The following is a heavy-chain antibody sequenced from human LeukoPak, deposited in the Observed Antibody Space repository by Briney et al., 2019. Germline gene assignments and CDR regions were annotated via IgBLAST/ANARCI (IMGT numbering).Heavy chain of an antibody. V-gene: IGHV1-2*04. CDR2: INPNSGGT. CDR3: ARSAVIRQGYYYYGMDV. CDR1: GYTFTGYY. J-gene: IGHJ6*02. Sequence: ASVKVSCKASGYTFTGYYMHWVRQAPGQGLEWMGWINPNSGGTNYAQKFQGWVTMTRDTSISTAYMELSRLRSDDTAVYYCARSAVIRQGYYYYGMDVWGQGTTVTVSS.